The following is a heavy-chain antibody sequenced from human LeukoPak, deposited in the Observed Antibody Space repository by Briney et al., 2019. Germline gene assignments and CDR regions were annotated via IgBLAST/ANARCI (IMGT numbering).Heavy chain of an antibody. D-gene: IGHD3-10*01. Sequence: ASVKVSCKASGGTFSSYAISWVRQAPGQGLEWMGRIIPILGIANYAQKFQGRVTITADKSTSTAYMELSSLRSEDTAVYYCAREDNYYGSGSMGDYYYYGMDVWGQGTTVTVSS. CDR3: AREDNYYGSGSMGDYYYYGMDV. V-gene: IGHV1-69*04. CDR2: IIPILGIA. J-gene: IGHJ6*02. CDR1: GGTFSSYA.